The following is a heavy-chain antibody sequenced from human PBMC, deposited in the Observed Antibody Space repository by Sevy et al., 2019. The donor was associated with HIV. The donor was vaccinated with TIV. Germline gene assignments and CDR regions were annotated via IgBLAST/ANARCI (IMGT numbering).Heavy chain of an antibody. CDR2: INHSGST. J-gene: IGHJ5*02. CDR1: GGSFSGYY. V-gene: IGHV4-34*01. D-gene: IGHD2-2*01. Sequence: SETLSLTCAVHGGSFSGYYWNWIRQPPGKGLEWIGEINHSGSTNYNPTLKSRVTISVDTSKNQFSLKLSSVTATDTAVYYCARSPPIVVVPGAPSWFDPWGQGTLVTVSS. CDR3: ARSPPIVVVPGAPSWFDP.